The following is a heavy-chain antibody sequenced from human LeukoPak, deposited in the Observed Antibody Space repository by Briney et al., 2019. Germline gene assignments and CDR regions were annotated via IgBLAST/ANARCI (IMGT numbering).Heavy chain of an antibody. D-gene: IGHD3/OR15-3a*01. CDR3: ASQEGSNFDY. V-gene: IGHV4-59*08. J-gene: IGHJ4*02. CDR2: IYYSGST. CDR1: GGSISSYY. Sequence: PSETLSLTCTVCGGSISSYYWSWIRQPPGKGLEWIGYIYYSGSTNYNPSLKSRVTISVDTSKNQFSLKLSSVTAADTAVYYCASQEGSNFDYWGQGTLVTVSS.